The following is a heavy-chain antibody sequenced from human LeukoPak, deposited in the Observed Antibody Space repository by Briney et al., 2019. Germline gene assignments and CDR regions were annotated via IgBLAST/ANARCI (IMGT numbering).Heavy chain of an antibody. CDR3: ARAGGALFDY. J-gene: IGHJ4*02. D-gene: IGHD3-16*01. CDR2: INHSGST. Sequence: SETLSLTCAVYGGSFSGYYWSWIRQPPGKGLEWIGEINHSGSTNYNPSLKSRVTISVDTSKNQFSLKLSSVTAADTAVYYCARAGGALFDYWGQGTLATVSS. CDR1: GGSFSGYY. V-gene: IGHV4-34*01.